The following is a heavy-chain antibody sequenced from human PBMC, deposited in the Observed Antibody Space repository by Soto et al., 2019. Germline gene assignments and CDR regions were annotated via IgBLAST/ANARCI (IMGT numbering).Heavy chain of an antibody. CDR2: ISAYNGNT. J-gene: IGHJ4*02. CDR1: GYTFTGYG. CDR3: ATYCSSTSCPTDY. V-gene: IGHV1-18*04. D-gene: IGHD2-2*01. Sequence: ASVTVSFTASGYTFTGYGISWVRQAPGQGLEWMGWISAYNGNTNYAQKLQGRVTMTTDTSTSTAYMELRSLRSDDTAVYYCATYCSSTSCPTDYWGQGTLVTVSS.